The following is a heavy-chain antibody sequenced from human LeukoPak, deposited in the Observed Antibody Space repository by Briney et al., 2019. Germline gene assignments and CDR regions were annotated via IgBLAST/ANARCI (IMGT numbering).Heavy chain of an antibody. CDR2: IYTSGST. V-gene: IGHV4-4*07. D-gene: IGHD3-10*01. CDR3: AREGDFHGSGRGDS. J-gene: IGHJ4*02. CDR1: GGSISSYY. Sequence: SETLSLTCTVSGGSISSYYWSWIRQPAGKGLEWIGRIYTSGSTNYNPSLKSRVTMSVDTSKNQFSLKLSSVTAADTAVYYCAREGDFHGSGRGDSWGQGTLVTVSS.